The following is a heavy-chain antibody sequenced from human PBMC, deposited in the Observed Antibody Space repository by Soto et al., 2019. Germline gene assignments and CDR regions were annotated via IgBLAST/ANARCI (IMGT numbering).Heavy chain of an antibody. J-gene: IGHJ3*01. D-gene: IGHD2-8*01. CDR2: ISYSGST. V-gene: IGHV4-31*03. CDR3: ARSAQWDGFDP. Sequence: QVQLQESGPGLVRPSQTLSLTCTVSAGSISTFNYYWSWIRQHPEKGLEWIGYISYSGSTFYHSSLKSRVIISLDTSKKPFSLTLTSVTAADTAVYYCARSAQWDGFDPWGQGTMVTVSS. CDR1: AGSISTFNYY.